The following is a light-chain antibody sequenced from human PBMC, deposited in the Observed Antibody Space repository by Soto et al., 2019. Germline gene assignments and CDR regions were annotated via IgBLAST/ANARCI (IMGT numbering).Light chain of an antibody. J-gene: IGLJ1*01. V-gene: IGLV2-8*01. Sequence: QSALTQPPSASGSPGQSVTISCTATSSDVGGYNFVSWYQHFPGKAPKLIIYEVTKRPSGVPDRFSGSKSGNTASLTVSGLQTDDEADYYCSSYGGSNNFVFGTGTKLTVL. CDR1: SSDVGGYNF. CDR2: EVT. CDR3: SSYGGSNNFV.